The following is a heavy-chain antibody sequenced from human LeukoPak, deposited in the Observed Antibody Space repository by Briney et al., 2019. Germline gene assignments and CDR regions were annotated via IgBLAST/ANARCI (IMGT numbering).Heavy chain of an antibody. D-gene: IGHD6-19*01. Sequence: GGSLRLSCAASGFTFSSYGMYWVRQAPGKGLEWVSSVSSSGDYKYYADSLKGRITISRDNAKNSVYLQMSSLRAEDTAVYYCARDSDSSGWLDYYMDVWGQGTLVTVSS. J-gene: IGHJ4*02. CDR1: GFTFSSYG. CDR3: ARDSDSSGWLDYYMDV. V-gene: IGHV3-21*01. CDR2: VSSSGDYK.